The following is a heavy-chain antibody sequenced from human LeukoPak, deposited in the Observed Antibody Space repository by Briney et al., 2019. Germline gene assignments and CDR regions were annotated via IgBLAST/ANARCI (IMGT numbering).Heavy chain of an antibody. Sequence: GGSLRLSCAASGFTFSSYAMSWVRQAPGKGLEWVSAISGSGGSTYYADSVKGRFTISRDNSKNTLYLQMNSLRAEDTAVYYCAKARRQLLSCTGDYWGQGTLVTVSS. CDR2: ISGSGGST. CDR1: GFTFSSYA. D-gene: IGHD2-2*01. V-gene: IGHV3-23*01. J-gene: IGHJ4*02. CDR3: AKARRQLLSCTGDY.